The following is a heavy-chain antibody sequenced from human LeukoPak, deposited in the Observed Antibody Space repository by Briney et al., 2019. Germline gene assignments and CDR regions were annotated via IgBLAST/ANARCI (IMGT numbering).Heavy chain of an antibody. J-gene: IGHJ1*01. CDR3: ARVSPGEEFHH. D-gene: IGHD3-16*01. V-gene: IGHV1-46*01. CDR2: INPSSGST. CDR1: GYTFTSYY. Sequence: ASVKVSCKASGYTFTSYYMHWVRQAPGQGLEWMGIINPSSGSTSYAQKFQGRVTMTRDTSTSTVYMELSSLRSEDTAMYYCARVSPGEEFHHWGQGTLVTVSS.